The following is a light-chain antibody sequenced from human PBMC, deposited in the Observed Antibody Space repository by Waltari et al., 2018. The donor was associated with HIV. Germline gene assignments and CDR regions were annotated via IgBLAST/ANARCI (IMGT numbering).Light chain of an antibody. J-gene: IGKJ2*01. CDR2: FVN. CDR3: MQGLQSPYT. V-gene: IGKV2-28*01. CDR1: QSLQHSDEHPY. Sequence: DIVMSQSPLSLSVPLGGTASISCKSTQSLQHSDEHPYLAWYFQKPGKSPQLLLFFVNNRASGVPDRFSGSASGRDFTLKISAVEADDGGIYYCMQGLQSPYTFGQGTRLEIK.